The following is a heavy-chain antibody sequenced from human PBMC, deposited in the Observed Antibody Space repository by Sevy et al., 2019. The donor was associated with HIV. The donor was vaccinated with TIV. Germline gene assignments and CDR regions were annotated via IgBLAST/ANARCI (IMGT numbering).Heavy chain of an antibody. Sequence: GGSLRLSCAASGFTFSSYSMNWVRQAPGKGLEWVSSISSSSSYIYYADSVKGRFTISRDNSKNTLYLQMNSLRAEDTAVYYCARDLQLLWFGELRTGYGMDVWGQGTTVTVSS. V-gene: IGHV3-21*01. J-gene: IGHJ6*02. CDR3: ARDLQLLWFGELRTGYGMDV. D-gene: IGHD3-10*01. CDR1: GFTFSSYS. CDR2: ISSSSSYI.